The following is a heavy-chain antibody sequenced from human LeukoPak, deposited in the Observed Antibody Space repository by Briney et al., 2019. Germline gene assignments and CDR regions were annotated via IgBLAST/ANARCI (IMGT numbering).Heavy chain of an antibody. CDR1: GFNFWSTG. CDR3: AKDVFRWAFDI. Sequence: GGSLRLSCAVAGFNFWSTGMSWVRQAPGKWLEWVSAIGVGGSDTKYTDSVEGRFTILRDISKNTLYLQMNSLRAEDTAVYFCAKDVFRWAFDIWGQGTMVTVSS. J-gene: IGHJ3*02. D-gene: IGHD5-24*01. V-gene: IGHV3-23*01. CDR2: IGVGGSDT.